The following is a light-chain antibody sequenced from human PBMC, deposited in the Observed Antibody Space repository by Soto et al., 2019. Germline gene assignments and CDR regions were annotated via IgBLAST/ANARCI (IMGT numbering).Light chain of an antibody. V-gene: IGKV1-5*03. CDR2: KAS. CDR3: QQYSSYSRP. J-gene: IGKJ1*01. CDR1: QSISSW. Sequence: IPMTLSLSTLSASGRDRVTIPCRASQSISSWLAWYQQKPGKAPKVLIYKASSLESGVPSRFSGSGSGTEFTLTISSLQPDDFAPYYCQQYSSYSRPFCQVAKVAI.